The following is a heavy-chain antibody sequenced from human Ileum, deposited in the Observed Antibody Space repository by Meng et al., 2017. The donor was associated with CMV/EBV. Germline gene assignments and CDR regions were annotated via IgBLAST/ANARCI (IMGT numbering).Heavy chain of an antibody. D-gene: IGHD3-9*01. CDR2: ISAYNGNT. J-gene: IGHJ4*02. CDR3: ARVWNYDILTGYYTHYFDY. Sequence: QVQLVQSGAEVKKPGASVKASCKASGYTFTSYGFNWVRQAPGQGLEWMGWISAYNGNTNYAQKLQGRVTMTTDTSTSTVYMEVRSLRSDDTAVYYCARVWNYDILTGYYTHYFDYWGQGTLVTVSS. V-gene: IGHV1-18*01. CDR1: GYTFTSYG.